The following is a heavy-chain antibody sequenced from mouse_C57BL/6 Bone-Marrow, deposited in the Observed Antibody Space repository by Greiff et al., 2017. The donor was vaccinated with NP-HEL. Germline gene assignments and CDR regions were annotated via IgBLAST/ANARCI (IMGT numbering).Heavy chain of an antibody. D-gene: IGHD2-4*01. CDR1: GYTFTSYW. CDR2: IHPTSGST. J-gene: IGHJ2*01. Sequence: QVQLQQPGAELVKPGASVKLSCKASGYTFTSYWMHWVKQRPGQGLEWIGMIHPTSGSTNYNEKFKSKATLTVDNSSSTAYMQLSSLTSEDSAVYYCARRRLRRDYWGQGTTLTVSS. CDR3: ARRRLRRDY. V-gene: IGHV1-64*01.